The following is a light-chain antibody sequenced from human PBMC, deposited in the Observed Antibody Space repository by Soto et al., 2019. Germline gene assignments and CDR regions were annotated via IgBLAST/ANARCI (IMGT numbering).Light chain of an antibody. CDR3: LLSYSGARVV. CDR2: DTS. J-gene: IGLJ2*01. Sequence: QAVVTQEPSLTVSPGGTVTLTCGSSTGAVTSGHYPYWFQQKPGQAPRTLIYDTSNKHSWTPARFSGSLLGGKAALTLSAAQPEDEAEYYCLLSYSGARVVFGGGTQLTVL. V-gene: IGLV7-46*01. CDR1: TGAVTSGHY.